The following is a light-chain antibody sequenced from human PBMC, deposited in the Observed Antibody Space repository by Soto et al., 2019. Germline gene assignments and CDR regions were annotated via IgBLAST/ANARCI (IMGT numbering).Light chain of an antibody. CDR2: KAS. V-gene: IGKV1-5*03. J-gene: IGKJ1*01. CDR3: QQYNSYWT. CDR1: QTISSW. Sequence: DIQLTQSHSTLSGSVGERVTITCRASQTISSWLAWYQQKPGKAPKLLIYKASTLKSGVPSRFSGSGSGTEFTLTISSPQPDDFATYYCQQYNSYWTFGQGTKVDIK.